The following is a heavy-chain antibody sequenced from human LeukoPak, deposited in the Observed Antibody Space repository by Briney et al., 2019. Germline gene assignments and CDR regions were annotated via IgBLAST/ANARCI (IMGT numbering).Heavy chain of an antibody. D-gene: IGHD3-22*01. CDR3: ARPRDGYFPYYFDY. CDR2: MFPDDSDI. CDR1: GYSFTSYW. J-gene: IGHJ4*02. V-gene: IGHV5-51*01. Sequence: GESLKISCKGSGYSFTSYWIGWVRQMPGKGPEWMGIMFPDDSDIRYSPSFQGQVTISADKSISTAYLQWSSLQASDTAMYYCARPRDGYFPYYFDYWGQGTLVTVSS.